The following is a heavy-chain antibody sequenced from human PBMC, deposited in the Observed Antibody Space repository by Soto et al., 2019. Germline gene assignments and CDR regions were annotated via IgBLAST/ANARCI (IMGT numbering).Heavy chain of an antibody. D-gene: IGHD1-26*01. J-gene: IGHJ4*02. CDR2: MYDSVTT. CDR3: VTYEMGGAGRGR. V-gene: IGHV4-59*01. Sequence: QVQLQESGPRLVKPSETLSLTCSVSGASISSNHWTWIRQPPGKGLEWIGCMYDSVTTSYDSFFKGRVTISKVTSKNQFSLNLSSVTAADTAVYYCVTYEMGGAGRGRWGQGTLVTVSS. CDR1: GASISSNH.